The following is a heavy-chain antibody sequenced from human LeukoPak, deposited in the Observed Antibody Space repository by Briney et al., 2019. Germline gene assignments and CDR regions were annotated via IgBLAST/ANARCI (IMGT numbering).Heavy chain of an antibody. D-gene: IGHD4-17*01. Sequence: SVKVSCKASGGTFSSYAISWVRQAPGQGLEWMGGIIPIFGTANYAQKFQGRVTITADESTSTAYMELSRLRSDDTAVYYCARGRATVTHFDYWGQGTLVTVSS. CDR3: ARGRATVTHFDY. CDR2: IIPIFGTA. J-gene: IGHJ4*02. V-gene: IGHV1-69*13. CDR1: GGTFSSYA.